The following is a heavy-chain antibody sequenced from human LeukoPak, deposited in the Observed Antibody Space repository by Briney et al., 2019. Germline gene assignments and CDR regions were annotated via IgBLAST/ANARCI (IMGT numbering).Heavy chain of an antibody. D-gene: IGHD6-19*01. CDR1: GGSISSYY. V-gene: IGHV4-59*08. J-gene: IGHJ3*02. Sequence: SETLSLTCTVSGGSISSYYWSWIRQPPGKGLEWIGYIYYSGSTNYNPSLKSRVTISVDTSKNQFSLKLSSVTAADTAVYYCARGLKQWLVETWGQGTMVTVSS. CDR3: ARGLKQWLVET. CDR2: IYYSGST.